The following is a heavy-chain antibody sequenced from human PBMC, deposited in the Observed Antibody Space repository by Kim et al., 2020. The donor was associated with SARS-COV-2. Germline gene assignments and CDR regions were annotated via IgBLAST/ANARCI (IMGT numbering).Heavy chain of an antibody. V-gene: IGHV3-23*01. CDR2: LTGSGGST. CDR1: GFTFSNYA. J-gene: IGHJ4*02. CDR3: ARGSGYYTRGSDY. D-gene: IGHD3-3*01. Sequence: GGSLRLSCAASGFTFSNYAMSWVRQAPGKGLEWVSALTGSGGSTYYADSVKGRFTISRDNSKNTLYLQMNSLRAEDTAVYYCARGSGYYTRGSDYWGQGTLVTVSS.